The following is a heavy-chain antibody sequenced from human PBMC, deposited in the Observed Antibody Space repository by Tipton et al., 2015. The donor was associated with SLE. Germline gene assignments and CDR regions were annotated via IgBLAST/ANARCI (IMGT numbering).Heavy chain of an antibody. Sequence: GLVKPSETLSLTCTVSGGSISSYYWSWIRQPPGKGLEWIGYIYYSGSTNYNPPLKSRVTISVDTSKNQFSLKLSSVTAADTAVYYCARLSWEPQRFDPWGQGTLVTVSS. J-gene: IGHJ5*02. CDR2: IYYSGST. D-gene: IGHD1-26*01. V-gene: IGHV4-59*01. CDR1: GGSISSYY. CDR3: ARLSWEPQRFDP.